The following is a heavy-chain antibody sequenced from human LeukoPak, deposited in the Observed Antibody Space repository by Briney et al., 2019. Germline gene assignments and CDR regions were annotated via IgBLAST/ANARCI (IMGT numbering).Heavy chain of an antibody. CDR2: ISPDGSTT. D-gene: IGHD5-18*01. CDR3: ARDLKWGVLGYSYGSGMDV. V-gene: IGHV3-74*03. Sequence: GGSLRLSCAASGFTFSRYWMHWVRQAPGKGLMWVSRISPDGSTTLYADSVKGRFTISRDNAENSLYLQMNSLRAEDTAVYFCARDLKWGVLGYSYGSGMDVWGQGTTVTVSS. J-gene: IGHJ6*02. CDR1: GFTFSRYW.